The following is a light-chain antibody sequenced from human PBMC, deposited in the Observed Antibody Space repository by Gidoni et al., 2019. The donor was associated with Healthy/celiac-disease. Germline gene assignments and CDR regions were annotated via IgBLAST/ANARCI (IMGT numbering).Light chain of an antibody. CDR3: SSYTSSSTLDV. Sequence: QSALTQPASVSGSPGQSITISCTGTSSDVGGYNYVSWYQQPPGKAPKLMIDEVSTRPSGVSNRFSGSKSGNTASLTISGLQAEDEADYYCSSYTSSSTLDVFGTGTKVTVL. CDR2: EVS. CDR1: SSDVGGYNY. V-gene: IGLV2-14*01. J-gene: IGLJ1*01.